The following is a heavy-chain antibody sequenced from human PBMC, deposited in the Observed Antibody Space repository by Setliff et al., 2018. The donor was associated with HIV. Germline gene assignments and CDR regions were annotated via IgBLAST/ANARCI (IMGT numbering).Heavy chain of an antibody. J-gene: IGHJ4*02. D-gene: IGHD5-18*01. Sequence: PSETLSLTCIVSGESISSKNYYWGWIRQPPGKGLEWIGSIYHSGSTYYNPSLKSRVTISVDTSKNQFSLRLSSVTAADRAVYYCARGGGPDTNFDLWGQGTLVTVSS. V-gene: IGHV4-39*07. CDR2: IYHSGST. CDR3: ARGGGPDTNFDL. CDR1: GESISSKNYY.